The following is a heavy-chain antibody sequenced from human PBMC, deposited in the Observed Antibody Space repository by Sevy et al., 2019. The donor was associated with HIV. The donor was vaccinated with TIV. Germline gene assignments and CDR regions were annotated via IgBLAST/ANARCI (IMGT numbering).Heavy chain of an antibody. V-gene: IGHV3-33*01. CDR2: TRHDGDNK. J-gene: IGHJ5*01. Sequence: GGSLRLSCATSGFTFSEYGIHWVRQAPGKGLEWVAGTRHDGDNKFYADSVRGRFTVSRDKSKDTAYLQMNKLRVANTDRYFCARGMVEKSSGGTCNWFDSWGQGTLVTVSS. D-gene: IGHD3-22*01. CDR3: ARGMVEKSSGGTCNWFDS. CDR1: GFTFSEYG.